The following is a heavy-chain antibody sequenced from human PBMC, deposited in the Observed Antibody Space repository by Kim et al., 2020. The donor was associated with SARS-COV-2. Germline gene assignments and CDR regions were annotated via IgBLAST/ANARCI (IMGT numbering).Heavy chain of an antibody. CDR2: IYSGGSST. D-gene: IGHD3-16*01. Sequence: GGSLRLSCAASGFTFSSYAMSWVRQAPGKGLEWVSVIYSGGSSTYYADSVKGRFTISRDNSKNTLYLQMNSLRAEDTAVYYCAKSRGTNAWYFDLWGRGTLVTVSS. V-gene: IGHV3-23*03. CDR3: AKSRGTNAWYFDL. J-gene: IGHJ2*01. CDR1: GFTFSSYA.